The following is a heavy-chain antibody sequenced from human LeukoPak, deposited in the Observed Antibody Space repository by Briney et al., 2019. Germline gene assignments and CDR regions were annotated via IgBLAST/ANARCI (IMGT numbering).Heavy chain of an antibody. CDR3: ARKVDGPRWFDP. CDR2: INHSGST. J-gene: IGHJ5*02. CDR1: GGSFSGYY. V-gene: IGHV4-34*01. Sequence: SETLSLTCAVYGGSFSGYYWSWIRQPPGKGLEWIGEINHSGSTNYNPSLKSRATISVDTSKNQFSLKLSSVTAADTAVYYCARKVDGPRWFDPWGQGTLVTVSS.